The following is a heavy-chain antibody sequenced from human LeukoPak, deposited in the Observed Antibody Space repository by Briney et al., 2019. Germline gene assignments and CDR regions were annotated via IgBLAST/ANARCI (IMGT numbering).Heavy chain of an antibody. V-gene: IGHV3-21*01. CDR3: ARNSSSWYYFDY. Sequence: GGSLRLSCAASGFTFSSYSMNWVRQAPEKGLEWVSSISSSSSYIYYADSVKGRFTISRDNAKNSLYLQMNSLRAEDTAVYYCARNSSSWYYFDYWGQGTLVTVSS. CDR2: ISSSSSYI. D-gene: IGHD6-13*01. J-gene: IGHJ4*02. CDR1: GFTFSSYS.